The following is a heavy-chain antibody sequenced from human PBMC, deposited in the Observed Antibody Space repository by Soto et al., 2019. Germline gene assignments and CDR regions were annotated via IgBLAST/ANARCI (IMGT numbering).Heavy chain of an antibody. J-gene: IGHJ6*02. CDR3: ARDQLLYGSGSYYKYYYGMDV. CDR1: GYTFTGYY. V-gene: IGHV1-2*04. CDR2: INPNSGGT. Sequence: ASVKVSCKASGYTFTGYYMHWVRQAPGQGLEWMGWINPNSGGTNYAQKFQGWVTMTRDTSISTAYMELSRLRSDDTAVYYCARDQLLYGSGSYYKYYYGMDVRGQGTTVTVSS. D-gene: IGHD3-10*01.